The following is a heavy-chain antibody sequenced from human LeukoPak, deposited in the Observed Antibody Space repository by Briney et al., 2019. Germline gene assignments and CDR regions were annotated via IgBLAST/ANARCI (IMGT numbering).Heavy chain of an antibody. CDR3: ARDMSEKYTADY. CDR1: GFTFSTHA. J-gene: IGHJ4*02. CDR2: ISFDGNKK. V-gene: IGHV3-30*01. D-gene: IGHD1-1*01. Sequence: GGSLRLSCAASGFTFSTHAMHWARQAPGKGLEWVAFISFDGNKKYYSDSVKGRFPISRDNSKNTLYLQMNSLRPEDTAVYFCARDMSEKYTADYWGQGTLVTVSS.